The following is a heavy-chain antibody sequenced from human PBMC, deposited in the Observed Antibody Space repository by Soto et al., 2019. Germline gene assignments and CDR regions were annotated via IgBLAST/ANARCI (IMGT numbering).Heavy chain of an antibody. V-gene: IGHV3-15*01. CDR3: TIMGLGTFQY. CDR2: IQKKADGGAT. D-gene: IGHD1-26*01. CDR1: GITFSNAW. J-gene: IGHJ4*02. Sequence: EVQLVESGGGLVKDGGSLRLSCAVSGITFSNAWMAWVRQAPGKGLEWAGRIQKKADGGATEYAASVKGRLSISRDDSKNTLYLQMDSLKTEDSAVYYCTIMGLGTFQYWGQGTLLTVSS.